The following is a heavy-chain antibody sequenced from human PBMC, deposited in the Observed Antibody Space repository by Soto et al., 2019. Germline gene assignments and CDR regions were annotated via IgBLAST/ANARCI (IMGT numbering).Heavy chain of an antibody. CDR2: IYPGDSDT. CDR3: AGGGVRGVITRTRDYYGMGV. V-gene: IGHV5-51*01. Sequence: EVQLVQSGAEVKKPGESLKISCKGSGYSFTSYWIGWVRQMPGKGLEWMGIIYPGDSDTRYSPSFQGQVTISADKSISTAYLQWSSLKASDTAMYYCAGGGVRGVITRTRDYYGMGVWGQGTTVTVSS. CDR1: GYSFTSYW. J-gene: IGHJ6*02. D-gene: IGHD3-10*01.